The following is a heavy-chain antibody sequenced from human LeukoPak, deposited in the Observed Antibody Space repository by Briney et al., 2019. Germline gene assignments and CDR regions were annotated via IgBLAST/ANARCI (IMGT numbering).Heavy chain of an antibody. Sequence: SETLSLTCAVYGGSFSDYYWSWIRQPPGKGLEWIGEINHSGSTNYNPSLKSRVTISVDTSKNQFSLKLSSVTAADTAVYYCARGRLAVARRNTIFDYWGQGTLVTVSS. J-gene: IGHJ4*02. V-gene: IGHV4-34*01. CDR3: ARGRLAVARRNTIFDY. D-gene: IGHD6-19*01. CDR2: INHSGST. CDR1: GGSFSDYY.